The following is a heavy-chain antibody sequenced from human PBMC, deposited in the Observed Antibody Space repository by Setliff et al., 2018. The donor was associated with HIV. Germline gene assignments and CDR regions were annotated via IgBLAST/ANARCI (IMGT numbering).Heavy chain of an antibody. CDR1: GFNFNNHA. J-gene: IGHJ4*02. Sequence: GGSLRLSCAASGFNFNNHAMHWVRQAPGKGLEWVAFIRYDDSYKFYADSVKGRFTISRDNSKNTLYLQMNSLRADDTAMYYCARLDFFDSSTYPPYDSWGQGTLVTVSS. D-gene: IGHD3-22*01. V-gene: IGHV3-30*02. CDR2: IRYDDSYK. CDR3: ARLDFFDSSTYPPYDS.